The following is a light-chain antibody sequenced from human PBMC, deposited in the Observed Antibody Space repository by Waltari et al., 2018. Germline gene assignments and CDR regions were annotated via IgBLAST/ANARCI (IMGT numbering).Light chain of an antibody. CDR3: ASWDASLNGWV. J-gene: IGLJ3*02. Sequence: QSVLTQPPSASGTPGQRVTISCSGGRSNIGSNSVNWFQQLPGTAPILFIYFTDLRPSGVPGRFSGSKSGTSASLAISGLQSGDEADYYCASWDASLNGWVFGGGTKLTVL. CDR2: FTD. CDR1: RSNIGSNS. V-gene: IGLV1-44*01.